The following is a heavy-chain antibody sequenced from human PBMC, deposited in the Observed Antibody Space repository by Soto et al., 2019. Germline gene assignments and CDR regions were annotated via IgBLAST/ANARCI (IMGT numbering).Heavy chain of an antibody. Sequence: EVQLVESGGGLVQPGGSLRLSCAASGFTFSNFWMSWVRQAPGEGLEWVASIKSDGSERSHVDAVRGRFSISRDNARNSLFLQMNSLRVDDTAVYHRARDVIWGQGSLVTVSS. CDR3: ARDVI. CDR1: GFTFSNFW. CDR2: IKSDGSER. J-gene: IGHJ4*02. V-gene: IGHV3-7*05.